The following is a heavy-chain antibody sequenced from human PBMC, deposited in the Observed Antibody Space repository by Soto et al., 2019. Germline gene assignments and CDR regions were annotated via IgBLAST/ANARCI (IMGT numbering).Heavy chain of an antibody. V-gene: IGHV3-23*01. J-gene: IGHJ4*02. Sequence: GGSLRLSCAASGFTFSSYAMNWVRQPPGKGLEWVSTISGSGGGAYYADSVKGRFTISRDNSKNTLYLQMNSLRAEDTAIYYCAKEGASSWYFFDYWGQGTRVTVSS. D-gene: IGHD6-13*01. CDR1: GFTFSSYA. CDR2: ISGSGGGA. CDR3: AKEGASSWYFFDY.